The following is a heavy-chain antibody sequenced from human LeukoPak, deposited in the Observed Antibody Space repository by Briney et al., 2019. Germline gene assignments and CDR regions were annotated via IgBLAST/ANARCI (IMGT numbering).Heavy chain of an antibody. CDR2: SNAGNGNT. V-gene: IGHV1-3*02. J-gene: IGHJ3*02. Sequence: ASVKVSCKASGYTFTSYAMHWVRQAPGQRLEWMGWSNAGNGNTKYSQEFQGRVTITRDTSAGTAYMELSSLKASDTAMYYCARRRRITMIVVPDHDAFDIWGQGTMVTVSS. CDR3: ARRRRITMIVVPDHDAFDI. CDR1: GYTFTSYA. D-gene: IGHD3-22*01.